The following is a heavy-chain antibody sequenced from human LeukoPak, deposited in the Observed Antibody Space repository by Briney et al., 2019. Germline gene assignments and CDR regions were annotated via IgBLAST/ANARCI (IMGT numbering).Heavy chain of an antibody. CDR2: INPNSGGT. J-gene: IGHJ4*02. D-gene: IGHD5-24*01. Sequence: GASVKVSCKASGYTFTGYYMHWVRQAPGQGLEWMGWINPNSGGTNYAQNFQGRVTVTRDTSISTVYLQLSSLRSDDTAMYYCAREMATLNWGQGTLVTVSS. CDR3: AREMATLN. CDR1: GYTFTGYY. V-gene: IGHV1-2*02.